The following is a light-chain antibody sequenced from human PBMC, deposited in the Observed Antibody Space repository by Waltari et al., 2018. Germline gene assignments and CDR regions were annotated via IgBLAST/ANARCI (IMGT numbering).Light chain of an antibody. CDR3: QHANSFPIT. V-gene: IGKV1D-12*01. CDR1: QDIRSW. J-gene: IGKJ5*01. CDR2: AVS. Sequence: DIQMTQSPSSVSASVGDRVTITCQASQDIRSWLAWYQQKPGKAPRLLIYAVSTLHTGVPSRFSGSGSGTDFTLTISSLQPEDFATYYCQHANSFPITFGQGTRLEIK.